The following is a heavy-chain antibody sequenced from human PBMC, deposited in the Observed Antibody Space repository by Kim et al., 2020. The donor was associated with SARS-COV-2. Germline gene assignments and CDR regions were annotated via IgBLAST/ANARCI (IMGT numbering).Heavy chain of an antibody. D-gene: IGHD5-12*01. CDR2: ISAYNGNT. CDR3: ARESGGGYSGYDSVP. CDR1: GYTFTSYG. J-gene: IGHJ5*02. Sequence: ASVKVSCKASGYTFTSYGISWVRQAPGQGLEWMGWISAYNGNTNYAQKLQGRVTMTTDTSTSTAYMELRSLRSDDTAVYYCARESGGGYSGYDSVPWGQGTLVTVSS. V-gene: IGHV1-18*04.